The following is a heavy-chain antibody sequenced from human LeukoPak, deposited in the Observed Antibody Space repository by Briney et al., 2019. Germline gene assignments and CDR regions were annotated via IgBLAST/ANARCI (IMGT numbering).Heavy chain of an antibody. CDR1: GFTFSSYG. Sequence: GGSLRLSCAASGFTFSSYGMHWVRQSPGKGLEWVAVILNDGSKEKYADSVKGRFAISRDKSKNTLFLQMNSRRAEDTAVYYCARDDALGDNALDIWGQGTMVTVSS. CDR3: ARDDALGDNALDI. CDR2: ILNDGSKE. J-gene: IGHJ3*02. D-gene: IGHD3-16*01. V-gene: IGHV3-33*01.